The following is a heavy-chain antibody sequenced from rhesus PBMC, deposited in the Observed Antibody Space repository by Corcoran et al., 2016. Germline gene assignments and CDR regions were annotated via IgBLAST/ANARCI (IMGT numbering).Heavy chain of an antibody. CDR2: IKGNSGNT. Sequence: QLQLQESGPGLVKPSETLSLTCAVSGGSFSSYWWSWIRQPPGKGLEWIGEIKGNSGNTNYNPSHQSRVTIAKDAAKKQFSRKLSSVTAADTAVYCCARWTTGAATWFYGLDSWGQGVVVTVSS. V-gene: IGHV4-80*01. CDR1: GGSFSSYW. D-gene: IGHD4-29*01. J-gene: IGHJ6*01. CDR3: ARWTTGAATWFYGLDS.